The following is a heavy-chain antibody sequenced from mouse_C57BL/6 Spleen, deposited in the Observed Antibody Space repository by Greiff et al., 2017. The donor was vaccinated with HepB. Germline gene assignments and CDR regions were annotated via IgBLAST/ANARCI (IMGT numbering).Heavy chain of an antibody. CDR3: ARDYSNYGYFDV. V-gene: IGHV1-54*01. Sequence: VKLQESGAELVRPGTSVKVSCKASGYAFTNYLIEWVKQRPGQGLEWIGVINPGSGGTNYTEKFKGKATLTADKSSSTAYMQLSSLTSEDSAVYFCARDYSNYGYFDVWGTGTTVTVSS. CDR1: GYAFTNYL. J-gene: IGHJ1*03. CDR2: INPGSGGT. D-gene: IGHD2-5*01.